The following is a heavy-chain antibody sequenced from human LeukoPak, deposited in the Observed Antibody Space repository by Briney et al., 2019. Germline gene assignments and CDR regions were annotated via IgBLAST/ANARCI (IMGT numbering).Heavy chain of an antibody. V-gene: IGHV4-59*12. CDR1: GGSISSYY. CDR2: IYHSGST. CDR3: TRDYDSSGYYFLM. J-gene: IGHJ4*02. D-gene: IGHD3-22*01. Sequence: SETLSLTCTVSGGSISSYYWSWIRQPPGKGLEWIGEIYHSGSTVYNPSLKSRVTISVDKSKNQVALRLGSVTAADTAVYYCTRDYDSSGYYFLMWGQGTLVTVSS.